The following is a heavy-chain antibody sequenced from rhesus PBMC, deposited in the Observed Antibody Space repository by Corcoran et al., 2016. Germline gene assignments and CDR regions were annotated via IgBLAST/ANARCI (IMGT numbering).Heavy chain of an antibody. Sequence: QVQLQESGPGLVKPSETLSLTCAVSGGSISSGYYYWSWIRQPPGKGLEWFGHTTHQGSTGSNPSLKSRVPISRATSKNQFSLKLGSVAAAAAAVYYCARLTVADANSLDVWGRGVLVTVSS. CDR1: GGSISSGYYY. V-gene: IGHV4-122*02. CDR2: TTHQGST. J-gene: IGHJ5-2*02. D-gene: IGHD4-29*01. CDR3: ARLTVADANSLDV.